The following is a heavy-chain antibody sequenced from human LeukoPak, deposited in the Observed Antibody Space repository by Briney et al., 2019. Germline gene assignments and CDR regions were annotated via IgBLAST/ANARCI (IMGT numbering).Heavy chain of an antibody. D-gene: IGHD5-12*01. Sequence: PWRSLRLSCAASGFTFSSYAMHWVRQAPGKGLEWVAVISYDGSNKYYADSVKGRFTISRDNSKNTLYLQMNSLRAEDTAVYYCASGGYGGVLYYFDYWGQGTLVTVSS. V-gene: IGHV3-30-3*01. CDR2: ISYDGSNK. CDR1: GFTFSSYA. J-gene: IGHJ4*02. CDR3: ASGGYGGVLYYFDY.